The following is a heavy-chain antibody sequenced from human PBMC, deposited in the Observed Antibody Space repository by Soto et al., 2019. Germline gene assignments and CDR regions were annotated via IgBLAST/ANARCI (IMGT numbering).Heavy chain of an antibody. J-gene: IGHJ4*02. CDR3: TTALHSSGYYYWYYFDY. CDR2: IKSKTDGGTT. Sequence: PGGSLRLSCAASGFTFSNAWMNWVRQAPGRGLEWVGRIKSKTDGGTTDYAAPVKGRFTISRDDSKNTLYLQMNSLKTEDTAVYYCTTALHSSGYYYWYYFDYWGQGTLVTVSS. CDR1: GFTFSNAW. D-gene: IGHD3-22*01. V-gene: IGHV3-15*07.